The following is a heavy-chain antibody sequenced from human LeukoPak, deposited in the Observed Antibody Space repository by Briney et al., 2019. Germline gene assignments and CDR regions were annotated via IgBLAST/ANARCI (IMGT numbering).Heavy chain of an antibody. CDR1: GYTFTSYG. Sequence: ASVKVSCKASGYTFTSYGISWVRQATGQGLEWMGWMNPNSGNTGYAQKFQGRVTMTRNTSISTAYTELSSLRSEDTAVYYCARGRGCHRSWFDPWGQGTLVTVSS. D-gene: IGHD2-8*01. CDR3: ARGRGCHRSWFDP. V-gene: IGHV1-8*02. CDR2: MNPNSGNT. J-gene: IGHJ5*02.